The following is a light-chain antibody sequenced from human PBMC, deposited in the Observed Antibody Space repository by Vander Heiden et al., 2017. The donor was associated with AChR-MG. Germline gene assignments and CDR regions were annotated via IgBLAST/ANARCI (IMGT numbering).Light chain of an antibody. Sequence: DIQLTQSPSSLSASVRDRVTIACRVSQGITNYLNRHGQKPGKGPDLLIYSASNLQSGVSSRVSGSGSGTEFTLSINSLQPEDVATYYGQQTDNAPLTFGGGTKVEIK. CDR3: QQTDNAPLT. J-gene: IGKJ4*01. CDR2: SAS. CDR1: QGITNY. V-gene: IGKV1-27*01.